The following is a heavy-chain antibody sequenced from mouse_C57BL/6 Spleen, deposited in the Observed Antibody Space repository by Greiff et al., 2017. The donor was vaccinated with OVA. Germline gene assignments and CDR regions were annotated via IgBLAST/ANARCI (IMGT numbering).Heavy chain of an antibody. D-gene: IGHD2-3*01. J-gene: IGHJ4*01. CDR2: IRSKSNNYAT. V-gene: IGHV10-1*01. Sequence: EVMLVESGGGLVQPKGSLKLSCAASGFSFNTYAMNWVRQAPGKGLEWVARIRSKSNNYATYYADSVKDRFTISRDDSESMLYLQMNNLKTEDTAMYYCVRQNPWIYDGYYDAMDYWGQGTSVTVSS. CDR1: GFSFNTYA. CDR3: VRQNPWIYDGYYDAMDY.